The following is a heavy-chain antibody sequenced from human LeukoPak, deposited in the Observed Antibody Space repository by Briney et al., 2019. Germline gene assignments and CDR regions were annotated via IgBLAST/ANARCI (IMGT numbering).Heavy chain of an antibody. Sequence: ASVKVSCKASGYTFTGYYMHWVRQAPGQGLEWMGWINPNSGGTNYAQKFRGRVTMTRDTSISTAYMELSRLRSDDTAVYYCARVDYYGSGSYYGWFDPWGQGTLVTVSS. CDR2: INPNSGGT. D-gene: IGHD3-10*01. CDR3: ARVDYYGSGSYYGWFDP. J-gene: IGHJ5*02. CDR1: GYTFTGYY. V-gene: IGHV1-2*02.